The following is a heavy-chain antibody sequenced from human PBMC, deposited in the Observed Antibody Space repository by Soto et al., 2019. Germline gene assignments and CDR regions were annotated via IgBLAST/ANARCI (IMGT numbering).Heavy chain of an antibody. D-gene: IGHD1-26*01. CDR3: ARSSGGNFGIIIEGTNGFAP. CDR2: INPHGGST. CDR1: RATFPSFH. J-gene: IGHJ5*02. V-gene: IGHV1-46*01. Sequence: EASVKVSCTSPRATFPSFHIYGVRRAQGQGLELMGVINPHGGSTAYAQKFKGRVTLTRDTSASTVYMEVSSLTSEDTAMYYCARSSGGNFGIIIEGTNGFAPWGQGTLVIVSS.